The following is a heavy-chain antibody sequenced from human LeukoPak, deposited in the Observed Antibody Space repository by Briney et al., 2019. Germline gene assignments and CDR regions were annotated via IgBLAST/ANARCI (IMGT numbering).Heavy chain of an antibody. D-gene: IGHD1-26*01. CDR2: MNPNSGNT. CDR1: GYTFTSYD. V-gene: IGHV1-8*03. J-gene: IGHJ3*02. CDR3: ARESEWELLPRAFDI. Sequence: GASVKVSCKASGYTFTSYDINWVRQATGQGLEWMGWMNPNSGNTGYAQKFQGRVTITRNTSISTAYMELSSLRSEDTAVYYCARESEWELLPRAFDIWGQGTMVTVSS.